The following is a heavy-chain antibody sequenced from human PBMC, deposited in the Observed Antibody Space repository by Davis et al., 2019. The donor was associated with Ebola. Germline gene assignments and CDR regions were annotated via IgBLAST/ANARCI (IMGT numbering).Heavy chain of an antibody. CDR2: ISYDGSNK. J-gene: IGHJ4*02. CDR1: GFTFSSYA. Sequence: GESLKISCAASGFTFSSYAMHWVRQAPGKGLEWVAVISYDGSNKYYADSVKGRFTISRDNSKNTLYLQMNSLRAEDTAVYYCAREAVTRGYYFDYWGQGTLVTVSS. V-gene: IGHV3-30-3*01. D-gene: IGHD4-17*01. CDR3: AREAVTRGYYFDY.